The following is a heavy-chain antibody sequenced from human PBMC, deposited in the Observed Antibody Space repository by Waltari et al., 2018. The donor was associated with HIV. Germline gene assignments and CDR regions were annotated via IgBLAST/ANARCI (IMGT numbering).Heavy chain of an antibody. CDR3: ARAPDWSLPEVLGWFDP. V-gene: IGHV5-51*03. D-gene: IGHD2-15*01. CDR1: GYSFTSYW. Sequence: EVQLVQSEAEVKKPGESLKISCKGSGYSFTSYWLGWVRQMPGKGLEWTGIIDPGDPDTRYSPSFQGQVTISAEKSISTAYLQWSSLKASDTPMYYCARAPDWSLPEVLGWFDPWGQGTLVTVSS. CDR2: IDPGDPDT. J-gene: IGHJ5*02.